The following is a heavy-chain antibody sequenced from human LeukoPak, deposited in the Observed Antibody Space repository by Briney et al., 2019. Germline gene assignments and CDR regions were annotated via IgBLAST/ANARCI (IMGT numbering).Heavy chain of an antibody. J-gene: IGHJ4*02. V-gene: IGHV4-38-2*01. CDR3: ASLTPADYDFWSGYYRKQSFDY. Sequence: SSETLSLTCAVSGYSISSGYHWGWIRQPPGKGLEWIGSIYHSGSTCYNPSLKSRVTISVDTSKNQFSLKLSSVTAADTAVYYCASLTPADYDFWSGYYRKQSFDYWGQGTLVTVSS. CDR1: GYSISSGYH. D-gene: IGHD3-3*01. CDR2: IYHSGST.